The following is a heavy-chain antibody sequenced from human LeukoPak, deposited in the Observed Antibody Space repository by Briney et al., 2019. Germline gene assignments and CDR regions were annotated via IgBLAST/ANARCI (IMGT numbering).Heavy chain of an antibody. CDR2: ISGDGGTI. CDR3: AKELYGNPSGY. J-gene: IGHJ4*02. D-gene: IGHD2-8*01. V-gene: IGHV3-23*01. CDR1: GFTLRSSA. Sequence: GGSLRLSCAASGFTLRSSAMSWVRQAPGKGLEWVSAISGDGGTISYAASVRGRFTISRDNAKNTLFLQMSSLRAGDTALYYCAKELYGNPSGYWGQGTRVTVSS.